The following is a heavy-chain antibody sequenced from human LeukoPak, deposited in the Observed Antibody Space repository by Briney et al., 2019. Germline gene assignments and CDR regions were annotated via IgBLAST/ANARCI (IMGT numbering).Heavy chain of an antibody. Sequence: GSLRLSCAASGFTFSSYGMHWVRQAPGKGLEWVAVIYSGGSTYYADSVKGRFTISRHNSKNTLYLQMNSLRAEDTAVYYCARVGGSSSWFFDYWGQGTLVTVSS. V-gene: IGHV3-NL1*01. D-gene: IGHD6-13*01. CDR2: IYSGGST. J-gene: IGHJ4*02. CDR3: ARVGGSSSWFFDY. CDR1: GFTFSSYG.